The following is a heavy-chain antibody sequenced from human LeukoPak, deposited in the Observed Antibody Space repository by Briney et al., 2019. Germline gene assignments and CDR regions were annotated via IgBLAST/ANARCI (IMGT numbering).Heavy chain of an antibody. V-gene: IGHV3-33*06. Sequence: GGSLRLSCAASGFTLSSYGMHWVRQAPAKGLEWVAVIWYDGSNKYYADSVKGRFTISRDNSKNTLYLQMNSLRAEDTAVYYCAKDPFRYSSGWTVYVDYWGQGTLVTVSS. D-gene: IGHD6-19*01. CDR2: IWYDGSNK. CDR1: GFTLSSYG. J-gene: IGHJ4*02. CDR3: AKDPFRYSSGWTVYVDY.